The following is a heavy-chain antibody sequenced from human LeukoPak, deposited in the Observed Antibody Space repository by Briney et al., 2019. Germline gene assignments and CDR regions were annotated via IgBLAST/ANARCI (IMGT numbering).Heavy chain of an antibody. D-gene: IGHD1-14*01. CDR2: IKQDGNEK. V-gene: IGHV3-7*01. CDR1: GFTFSSYW. Sequence: GGSLRLSCAASGFTFSSYWMNWVRQAPGKGLEWVANIKQDGNEKYYVDSVKGRFTISRDNAQNSLYLQMSSLRVEDTALYYCARLITSEAGRGMDVWGQGTTVTVSS. CDR3: ARLITSEAGRGMDV. J-gene: IGHJ6*02.